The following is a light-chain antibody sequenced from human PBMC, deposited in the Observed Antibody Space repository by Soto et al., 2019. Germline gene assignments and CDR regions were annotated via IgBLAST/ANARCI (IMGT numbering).Light chain of an antibody. CDR2: GAS. CDR3: QQRSNWPLT. CDR1: QSVSTSN. J-gene: IGKJ4*01. Sequence: EIVLTQSPATLSLSPGERATLSCGASQSVSTSNLAWYQQKPGQAPRLLIYGASTRATGIPARFSGSGSGTDFTLTISSLEPEDFAVYYCQQRSNWPLTFGGGTKVDIK. V-gene: IGKV3D-20*02.